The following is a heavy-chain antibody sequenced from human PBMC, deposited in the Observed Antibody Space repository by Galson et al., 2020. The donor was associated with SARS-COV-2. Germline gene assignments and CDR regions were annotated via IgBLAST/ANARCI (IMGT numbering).Heavy chain of an antibody. J-gene: IGHJ4*02. Sequence: GGSLRLSCEASGITFSSSAMHWVRHPPGKGLEWVAIISYDGTTKYNSDSVKGRFTISRDISQNTLYLQMNSLRPEDTAVYYCARETDDYTASWYDYWGQGTLVTVSS. D-gene: IGHD6-13*01. CDR1: GITFSSSA. CDR2: ISYDGTTK. CDR3: ARETDDYTASWYDY. V-gene: IGHV3-30*04.